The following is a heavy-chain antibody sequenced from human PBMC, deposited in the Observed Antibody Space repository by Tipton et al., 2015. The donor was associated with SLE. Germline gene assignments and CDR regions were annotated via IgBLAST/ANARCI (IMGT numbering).Heavy chain of an antibody. CDR2: ITGSGETP. CDR3: ARGSYEDILTGYRRVFDS. CDR1: GFTFSIYA. V-gene: IGHV3-23*01. D-gene: IGHD3-9*01. Sequence: SLRLSCAPSGFTFSIYAMNWVRQAPGKGLEWVSTITGSGETPYYADSVKGRFTISRDNSKNTLFLQMSSLRAEDTAVYYCARGSYEDILTGYRRVFDSWGQGTLVTVSS. J-gene: IGHJ4*02.